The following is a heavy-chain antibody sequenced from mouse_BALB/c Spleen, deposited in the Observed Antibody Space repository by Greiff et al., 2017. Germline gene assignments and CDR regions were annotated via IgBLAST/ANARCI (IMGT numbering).Heavy chain of an antibody. CDR3: AREMDDYDEGFFDY. D-gene: IGHD2-4*01. CDR1: GFTFSSYA. CDR2: ISSGGST. J-gene: IGHJ2*01. V-gene: IGHV5-6-5*01. Sequence: EVMLVESGGGLVKPGGSLKLSCAASGFTFSSYAMSWVRQTPEKRLEWVASISSGGSTYYPDSVKGRFTISRDNARNILYLQMSSLRSEDTAMYYCAREMDDYDEGFFDYWGQGTTLTVSS.